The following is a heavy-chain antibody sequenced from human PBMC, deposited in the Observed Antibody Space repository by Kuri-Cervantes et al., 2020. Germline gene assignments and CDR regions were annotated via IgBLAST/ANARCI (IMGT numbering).Heavy chain of an antibody. D-gene: IGHD3-16*02. CDR3: ARNRYYAMDV. J-gene: IGHJ6*02. Sequence: GGSLRLSCAASGFTFSNAWMSWVRQAPGKGLEWVAIIKPDGSEEYYVDSVKGRFAISRDNAKNSLSLQMNSLRAEDTAVYYCARNRYYAMDVWGQGTTVTVSS. V-gene: IGHV3-7*01. CDR1: GFTFSNAW. CDR2: IKPDGSEE.